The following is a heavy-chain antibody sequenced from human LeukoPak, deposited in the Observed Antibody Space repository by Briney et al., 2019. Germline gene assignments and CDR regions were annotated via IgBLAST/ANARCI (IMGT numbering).Heavy chain of an antibody. J-gene: IGHJ5*02. V-gene: IGHV3-30*01. D-gene: IGHD3-3*01. CDR3: ARDYYDFWSGYREKSNWFDP. Sequence: GGSLRLSCAASGFTFSSYAMHWVRQAPGKGLEWVAVISYDGSNKYYAGSVKGRFTISRDNSKNTQYLQMNSLRAEDTAVYYCARDYYDFWSGYREKSNWFDPWGQGTLVTVSS. CDR2: ISYDGSNK. CDR1: GFTFSSYA.